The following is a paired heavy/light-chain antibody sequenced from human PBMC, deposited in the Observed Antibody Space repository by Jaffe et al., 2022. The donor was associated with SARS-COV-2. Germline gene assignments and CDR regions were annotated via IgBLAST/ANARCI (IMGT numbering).Heavy chain of an antibody. D-gene: IGHD3-22*01. CDR3: AREYYHNSSGHRAIAY. Sequence: EVQVVESGGDLVQPGGSLRLSCAASGFTFSDYWMTWVRQAPGKGLEWVANIKEDGSEIYYVDSVKGRFTLSRDNPKNSLFLQMNSLRAEDTAVYYCAREYYHNSSGHRAIAYWGQGTLVTVSS. CDR2: IKEDGSEI. J-gene: IGHJ4*02. V-gene: IGHV3-7*03. CDR1: GFTFSDYW.
Light chain of an antibody. Sequence: ENVLTQSPGTLSLSPGERATLSCRASQSVRSRYLGWYQQKPGQAPRLLIYGVFTRAAGIPDRFSASGSGTDFTLTISRLEPEDFAVYYCQQYDSSPITFGQGTRLEIK. V-gene: IGKV3-20*01. CDR3: QQYDSSPIT. J-gene: IGKJ5*01. CDR2: GVF. CDR1: QSVRSRY.